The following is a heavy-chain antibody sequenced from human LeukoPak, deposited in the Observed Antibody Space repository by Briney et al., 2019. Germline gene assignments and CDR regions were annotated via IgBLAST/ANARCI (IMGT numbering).Heavy chain of an antibody. J-gene: IGHJ4*02. V-gene: IGHV3-7*01. CDR3: ARPRRTDYYGSGSYFDY. CDR2: IKQDGSEK. D-gene: IGHD3-10*01. CDR1: GFTFSSYW. Sequence: GGSLRLSCAASGFTFSSYWMSWVRQAPGKGLEWVANIKQDGSEKYYVDSVKGRFTISRDNAKNSLYLQMNSLRAEDTAVYYCARPRRTDYYGSGSYFDYWGQGTLVTVSS.